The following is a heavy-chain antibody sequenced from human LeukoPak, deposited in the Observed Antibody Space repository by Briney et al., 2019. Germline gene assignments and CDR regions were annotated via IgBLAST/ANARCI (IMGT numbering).Heavy chain of an antibody. D-gene: IGHD1-26*01. CDR3: ARAVYSGSPHFDY. CDR2: IYYSVST. Sequence: SETLSLTCTVSGGSISSYYWSWIRQPPGKGLEWIGYIYYSVSTNYNPSLKSRVTISLDTSKNQFSLKLSSLTAADTAVYYCARAVYSGSPHFDYWGQGILVTVSS. J-gene: IGHJ4*02. V-gene: IGHV4-59*08. CDR1: GGSISSYY.